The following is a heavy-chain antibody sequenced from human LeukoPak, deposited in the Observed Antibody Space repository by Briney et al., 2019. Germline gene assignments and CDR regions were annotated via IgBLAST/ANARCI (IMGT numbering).Heavy chain of an antibody. D-gene: IGHD3-22*01. CDR1: GFTFSSYG. CDR2: ISYDGSNK. CDR3: AKGYYQPIDSYYYGMDV. Sequence: PGGSLRLSCAASGFTFSSYGMHWVRQAPGKGLEWVAVISYDGSNKYYADSVKGRFTISRDNSKNTLYLQMNSLRAEDTAVHYCAKGYYQPIDSYYYGMDVWGQGTTVTVSS. J-gene: IGHJ6*02. V-gene: IGHV3-30*18.